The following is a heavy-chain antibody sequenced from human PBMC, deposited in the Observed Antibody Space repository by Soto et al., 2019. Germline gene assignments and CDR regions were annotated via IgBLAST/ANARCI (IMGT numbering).Heavy chain of an antibody. Sequence: PSETLSLTCAVYGGSFSGYYWSWIRQPPGKGLEWIGEIHHSGSTNYNPSLKSRVTISLDTPKNQFSLTRSSVSAADTAVYYCARGHSGVRGVISYYYYYGRDVWDRRTTVTVAS. CDR2: IHHSGST. CDR1: GGSFSGYY. D-gene: IGHD3-10*01. J-gene: IGHJ6*02. CDR3: ARGHSGVRGVISYYYYYGRDV. V-gene: IGHV4-34*01.